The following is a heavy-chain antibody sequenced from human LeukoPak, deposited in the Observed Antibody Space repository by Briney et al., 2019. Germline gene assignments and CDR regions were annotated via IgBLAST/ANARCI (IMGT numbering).Heavy chain of an antibody. J-gene: IGHJ4*02. CDR1: GYSISSGYY. Sequence: PSETLSLTCAVSGYSISSGYYWGWIRQPPGKGLEWIGSIYHSGSTYYNPSLKSRVTISVDTSKNQFSLKLSSVTAADTAVYYCARGVGELLPDSWGQGTLVTVSS. CDR2: IYHSGST. CDR3: ARGVGELLPDS. D-gene: IGHD3-10*01. V-gene: IGHV4-38-2*01.